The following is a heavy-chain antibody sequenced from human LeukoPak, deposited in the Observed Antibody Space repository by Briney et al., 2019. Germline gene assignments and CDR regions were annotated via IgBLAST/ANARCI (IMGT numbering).Heavy chain of an antibody. CDR1: GGSISSYY. Sequence: SETLSLTCTVSGGSISSYYWSWIRQPAGKGLEWIGRIYTSGSTNYNPSLKSRVTMSVDTSKNQFSLKLSSVTAADTAVYYCARDAMVRGVEYFQHWGQGTLVTVSS. CDR3: ARDAMVRGVEYFQH. V-gene: IGHV4-4*07. CDR2: IYTSGST. J-gene: IGHJ1*01. D-gene: IGHD3-10*01.